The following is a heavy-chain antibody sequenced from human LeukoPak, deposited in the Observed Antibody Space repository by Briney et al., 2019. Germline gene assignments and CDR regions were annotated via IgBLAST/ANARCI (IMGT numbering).Heavy chain of an antibody. V-gene: IGHV3-13*01. CDR1: GFTFSSYD. CDR3: ARASSGLDY. D-gene: IGHD3-22*01. CDR2: IGSLGDT. Sequence: GGSLRLSCAASGFTFSSYDMHWVRQPTGKGLEWVSAIGSLGDTYSSGSVKGRFTISREHAKNYLYLQMNSLRAGDTAIYYCARASSGLDYWGQGSLVTVSS. J-gene: IGHJ4*02.